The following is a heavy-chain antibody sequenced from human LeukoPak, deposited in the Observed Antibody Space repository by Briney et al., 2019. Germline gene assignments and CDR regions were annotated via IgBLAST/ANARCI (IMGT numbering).Heavy chain of an antibody. Sequence: ASVKVSCKVSGYTLTELSMHWVRQAPGQGLEWMGWISAYNGNTNYAQKLQGRVTMTTDTSTSTAYMELRSLRSDDTAVYYCARDHCSGGSCYSGENYFDYWGRGTLVTVSS. CDR2: ISAYNGNT. D-gene: IGHD2-15*01. J-gene: IGHJ4*02. CDR1: GYTLTELS. V-gene: IGHV1-18*01. CDR3: ARDHCSGGSCYSGENYFDY.